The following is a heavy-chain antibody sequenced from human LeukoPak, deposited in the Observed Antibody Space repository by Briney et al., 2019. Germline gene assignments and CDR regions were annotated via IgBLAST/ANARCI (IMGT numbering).Heavy chain of an antibody. CDR1: GFTFSTYR. Sequence: PVQSLRLSCAASGFTFSTYRMNWVRQAPGPGLEWVSSISSSTYIYYADSVQGRFTISRDNAKNSLYLQMNSLRVEDTAVYYCARAPPAYNSASPPSFDPWGQGTLVTVSS. CDR3: ARAPPAYNSASPPSFDP. V-gene: IGHV3-21*01. J-gene: IGHJ5*02. D-gene: IGHD6-6*01. CDR2: ISSSTYI.